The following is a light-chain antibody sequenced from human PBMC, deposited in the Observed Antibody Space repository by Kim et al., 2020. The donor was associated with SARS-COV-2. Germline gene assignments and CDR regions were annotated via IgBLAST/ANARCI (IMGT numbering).Light chain of an antibody. CDR3: GTWDTRLGIVI. CDR2: DDT. V-gene: IGLV1-51*01. J-gene: IGLJ2*01. CDR1: NSNIGNNY. Sequence: QSVLTQPPSVSAAPGQKVTVSCSGNNSNIGNNYVSWFQQLPGTAPKLLIYDDTKRPSRIPDRFSGSKSGTSATLGITGLQTGDEADYYCGTWDTRLGIVIFGGGTKLTVL.